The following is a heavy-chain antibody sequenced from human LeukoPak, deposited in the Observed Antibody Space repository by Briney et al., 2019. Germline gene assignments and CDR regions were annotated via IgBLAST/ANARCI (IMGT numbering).Heavy chain of an antibody. Sequence: PVKVSCKASGGTFIRYAISSVRQAAGQGREGLGGIILIFGTANYAQKFQGRVTITADISTSTAYMELSSLRSEDTAVYYCATVPPTISGGYYNYGMDVWGQGTTVTVSS. V-gene: IGHV1-69*06. CDR2: IILIFGTA. CDR3: ATVPPTISGGYYNYGMDV. CDR1: GGTFIRYA. J-gene: IGHJ6*02. D-gene: IGHD3-9*01.